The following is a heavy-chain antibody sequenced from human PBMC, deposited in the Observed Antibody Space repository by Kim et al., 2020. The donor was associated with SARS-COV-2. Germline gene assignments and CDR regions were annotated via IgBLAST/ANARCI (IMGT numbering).Heavy chain of an antibody. CDR3: ARGRAYCSSGSCYLVY. Sequence: SVKVSCKASGGTFSSYAISWVRQAPGQGLEWMGGIIPIFGAADYARKFQGRVTITADESTNTAYMELSSLTSEDTAVYYCARGRAYCSSGSCYLVYWGQGTLVTVSS. J-gene: IGHJ4*02. V-gene: IGHV1-69*13. CDR2: IIPIFGAA. D-gene: IGHD2-15*01. CDR1: GGTFSSYA.